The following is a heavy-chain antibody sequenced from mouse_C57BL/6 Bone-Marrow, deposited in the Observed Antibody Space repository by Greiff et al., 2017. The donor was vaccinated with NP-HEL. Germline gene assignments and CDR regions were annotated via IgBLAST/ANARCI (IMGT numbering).Heavy chain of an antibody. CDR3: ARKKVNFITTPYFDV. CDR1: GYTFTNYW. CDR2: IYPGGGYT. V-gene: IGHV1-63*01. J-gene: IGHJ1*03. Sequence: VQLQQSGAELVRPGTSVKMSCKASGYTFTNYWIGWAKQRPGHGLEWIGDIYPGGGYTNYNEKFKGKATLTADKSSSTAYMQFSSLTSEDSAIYYCARKKVNFITTPYFDVWGTGTTLTVSS. D-gene: IGHD1-1*01.